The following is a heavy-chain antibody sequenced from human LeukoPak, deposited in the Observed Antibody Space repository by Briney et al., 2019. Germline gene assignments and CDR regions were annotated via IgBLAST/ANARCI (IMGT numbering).Heavy chain of an antibody. CDR1: GFTFSSYA. J-gene: IGHJ4*02. D-gene: IGHD1-1*01. V-gene: IGHV3-23*01. CDR2: ISGGGGAT. CDR3: ARQDWTLSDNFDY. Sequence: GGSLRLSCAASGFTFSSYAMSWVRQAPGQGLEWVSAISGGGGATFYADSVKGRFTISRDNSKSTLYLQMNSLRAEDTAIYYCARQDWTLSDNFDYWGQGTLVTVSS.